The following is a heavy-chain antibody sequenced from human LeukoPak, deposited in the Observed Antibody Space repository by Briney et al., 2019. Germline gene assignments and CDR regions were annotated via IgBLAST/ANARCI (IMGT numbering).Heavy chain of an antibody. CDR3: AREGPSGGHVAAAINY. CDR1: GYTFTTYY. J-gene: IGHJ4*02. V-gene: IGHV1-46*01. Sequence: ASVKVSCKASGYTFTTYYIHWVRQAPGQGLEWMGIINPSGGSTTYAQAFQGRVTMTRDTSTSTVYMELSSLRSEDTAVYYCAREGPSGGHVAAAINYWGQGTLVTVSS. D-gene: IGHD6-13*01. CDR2: INPSGGST.